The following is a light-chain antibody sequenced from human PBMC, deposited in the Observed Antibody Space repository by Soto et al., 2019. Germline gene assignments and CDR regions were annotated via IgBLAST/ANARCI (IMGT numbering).Light chain of an antibody. CDR1: SSDVGGYNY. CDR3: SSYTPSSTPPVV. J-gene: IGLJ2*01. Sequence: QSVLTQPASVSGSPGQSITISCTGTSSDVGGYNYVSWYQQHPDKAPKLMIYDVTNRPSGVSNRFSGSKSGNTASLTISGLQAEDEADYYCSSYTPSSTPPVVFGGGTKLTVL. V-gene: IGLV2-14*01. CDR2: DVT.